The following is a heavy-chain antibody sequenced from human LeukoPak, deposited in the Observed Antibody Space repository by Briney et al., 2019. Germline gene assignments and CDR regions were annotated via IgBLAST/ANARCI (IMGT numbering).Heavy chain of an antibody. J-gene: IGHJ4*02. Sequence: SETLSLTCTVSGGSISNYYWSWIRQPPGKGLEWIGYIYYSGTTNYNPSLKSRVTISVDTSKDQFSLKLNSVTAADTAVYYCARGVYIAAAQYGYWGQGTLVTVSS. CDR1: GGSISNYY. D-gene: IGHD6-13*01. V-gene: IGHV4-59*01. CDR3: ARGVYIAAAQYGY. CDR2: IYYSGTT.